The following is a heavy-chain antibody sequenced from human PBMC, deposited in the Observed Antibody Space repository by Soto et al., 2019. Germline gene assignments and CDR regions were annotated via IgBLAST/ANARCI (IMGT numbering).Heavy chain of an antibody. J-gene: IGHJ3*02. Sequence: QVQLVQSGAEVKKSGASVKVSCKASGYTFTSYAMHWVRQAPGQRLEWMGWINAGNGNTKYSQKFQGRVTITRDTSASTAYMELSSLRSEDTAVYYCARSFIAAAGSFAFDIWGQGTMVTVSS. V-gene: IGHV1-3*01. CDR2: INAGNGNT. CDR3: ARSFIAAAGSFAFDI. D-gene: IGHD6-13*01. CDR1: GYTFTSYA.